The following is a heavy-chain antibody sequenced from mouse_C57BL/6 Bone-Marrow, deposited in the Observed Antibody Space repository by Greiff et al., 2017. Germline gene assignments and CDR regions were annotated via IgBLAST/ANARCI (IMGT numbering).Heavy chain of an antibody. Sequence: QVQLQQSGAELARPGASVKLSCKASGYTFTSYGISWVKQRTGQGLEWIGEIYPRSGNTYYNEKFKGKATRTADKSSSTAYMELRSLTSEDSAVYFCARDYGSSPWFAYGGQGTLVTVSA. D-gene: IGHD1-1*01. V-gene: IGHV1-81*01. CDR2: IYPRSGNT. CDR3: ARDYGSSPWFAY. J-gene: IGHJ3*01. CDR1: GYTFTSYG.